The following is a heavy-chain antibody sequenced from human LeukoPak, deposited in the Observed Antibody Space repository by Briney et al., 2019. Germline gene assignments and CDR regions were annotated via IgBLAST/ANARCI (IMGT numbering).Heavy chain of an antibody. V-gene: IGHV1-8*01. CDR1: GYTFTSYD. CDR2: MNPNSGNT. J-gene: IGHJ3*02. CDR3: AIGRNIPKQRAFDI. Sequence: VASVKVSCKASGYTFTSYDINWVRQATGQGLEWMGWMNPNSGNTGYAQKFQGRATMTRNTSISTAYMELSSLRSEDTAVYYCAIGRNIPKQRAFDIWGEGTMVTVSS. D-gene: IGHD2/OR15-2a*01.